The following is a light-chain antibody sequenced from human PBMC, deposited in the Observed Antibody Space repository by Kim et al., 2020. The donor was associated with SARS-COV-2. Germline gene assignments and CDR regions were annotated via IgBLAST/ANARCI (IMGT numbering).Light chain of an antibody. CDR1: SLRTYY. CDR2: GKN. CDR3: SSRDSSRDVL. V-gene: IGLV3-19*01. J-gene: IGLJ2*01. Sequence: SSELTQDPAVSVALGQTVRITCQGDSLRTYYASWYQQKPGQAPVLVIYGKNNRPSGIPDRFSGSSSGSTASLTITGALAEDEADYYCSSRDSSRDVLFGGRTKLTVL.